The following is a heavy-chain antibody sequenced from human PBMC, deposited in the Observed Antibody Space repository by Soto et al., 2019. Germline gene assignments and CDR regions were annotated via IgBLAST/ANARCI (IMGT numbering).Heavy chain of an antibody. CDR3: ASSPFISGWFDP. D-gene: IGHD3-10*01. J-gene: IGHJ5*02. V-gene: IGHV4-31*03. CDR1: GGSISSGGYY. CDR2: IYYSGST. Sequence: KPSETLSLTCTVSGGSISSGGYYWSWIRQHPGKGLEWIGYIYYSGSTYYNPSLKSRVTISVDTSKNQFSLKLSSVTAADTAVYYCASSPFISGWFDPWGQGTLVTVSS.